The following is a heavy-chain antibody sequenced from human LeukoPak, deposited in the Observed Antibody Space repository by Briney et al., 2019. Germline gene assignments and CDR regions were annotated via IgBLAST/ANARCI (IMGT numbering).Heavy chain of an antibody. V-gene: IGHV4-34*01. J-gene: IGHJ4*02. D-gene: IGHD3-10*01. CDR3: ARIPYYYGSGSYYNPRFDY. CDR2: INHSGST. CDR1: GGSFSGYY. Sequence: SETLSLTCAVYGGSFSGYYWSWIRQPPGKGLEWIGEINHSGSTNYNPSLKSPVTISVDPSKNQFSLKLSSVTAADTAVYYCARIPYYYGSGSYYNPRFDYWGQGTLVTVSS.